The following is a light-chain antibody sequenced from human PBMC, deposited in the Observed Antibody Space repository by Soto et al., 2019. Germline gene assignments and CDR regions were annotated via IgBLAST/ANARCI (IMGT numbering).Light chain of an antibody. CDR1: QDIKNF. J-gene: IGKJ4*01. Sequence: DIQMTQSPSSLSASTGDRVTITCQASQDIKNFLSWFQQKPGKAPKLLIYDSTILESGVPSRFSASGSGTVFTFTISNLQPEDIATYYCFQHDSLPPTFVGGTKVEAK. CDR2: DST. CDR3: FQHDSLPPT. V-gene: IGKV1-33*01.